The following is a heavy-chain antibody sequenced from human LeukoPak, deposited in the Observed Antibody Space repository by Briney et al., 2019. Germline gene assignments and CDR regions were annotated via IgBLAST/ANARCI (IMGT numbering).Heavy chain of an antibody. V-gene: IGHV1-8*01. D-gene: IGHD1-1*01. CDR3: ARGHNYNWFDP. CDR2: LNPNSGTT. CDR1: GYTFTSYD. J-gene: IGHJ5*02. Sequence: AXXKVSCKASGYTFTSYDINWVRQAPGQGLEWMGWLNPNSGTTDYAQKFHGRVSMPTNTSISTAYMELSSLRSEDTAVYYCARGHNYNWFDPWGQGTLVTVSS.